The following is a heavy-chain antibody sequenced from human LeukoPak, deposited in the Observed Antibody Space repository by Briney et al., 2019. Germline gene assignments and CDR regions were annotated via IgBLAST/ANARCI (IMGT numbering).Heavy chain of an antibody. V-gene: IGHV3-30-3*01. D-gene: IGHD5-12*01. CDR1: GFTFSSYA. J-gene: IGHJ4*02. CDR2: ISYDGSNK. CDR3: ARDLRGYSGYDIDY. Sequence: GGSLRLSCAASGFTFSSYAMHWVRQAPGKGLEWVAVISYDGSNKYYADSVKGRFTISRDNSKNTLYLQMNSLRAEDTAVYYCARDLRGYSGYDIDYWGQGTLVTVSS.